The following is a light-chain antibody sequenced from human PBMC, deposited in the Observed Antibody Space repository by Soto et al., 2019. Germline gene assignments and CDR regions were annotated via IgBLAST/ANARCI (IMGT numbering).Light chain of an antibody. Sequence: QPVLTQSPSASASLGASVKLTCTLSSGHSSDAIAWHQQQPEKGPRFLMNLNSDGSHTKGDGIPDRFSGSSSGAERYLTISSLQSEDEADYYCRTWGTGIVIFGGGTKVTVL. CDR1: SGHSSDA. CDR3: RTWGTGIVI. V-gene: IGLV4-69*01. CDR2: LNSDGSH. J-gene: IGLJ2*01.